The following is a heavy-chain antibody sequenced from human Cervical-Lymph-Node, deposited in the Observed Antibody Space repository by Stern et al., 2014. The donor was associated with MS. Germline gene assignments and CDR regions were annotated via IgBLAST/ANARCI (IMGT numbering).Heavy chain of an antibody. CDR3: VHRLVGTAAGKHAFDI. CDR2: IYWDADN. V-gene: IGHV2-5*02. J-gene: IGHJ3*02. D-gene: IGHD6-13*01. Sequence: QVTLKESGPTLVKPTQTLTLTCTFSGFSLSMSGVGVGWIRQPPGKALEWLVLIYWDADNRFSPSLKIRLALTNDTSQQQVVLTMTNMDPVDTATYSCVHRLVGTAAGKHAFDIWGQGTMVTVSS. CDR1: GFSLSMSGVG.